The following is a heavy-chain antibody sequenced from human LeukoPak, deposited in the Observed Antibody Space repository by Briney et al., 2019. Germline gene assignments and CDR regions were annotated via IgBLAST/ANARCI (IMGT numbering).Heavy chain of an antibody. D-gene: IGHD3-22*01. J-gene: IGHJ4*02. CDR3: AKATGRDSSGYSIDY. V-gene: IGHV3-30*04. Sequence: GGSLRLSCAASGFTFTRHAIHWVRQAAGKGLEWVAIISFDGNRKYYADSVQGRFTISRDNSKNTLYLQMNSLRAEDTAVYYCAKATGRDSSGYSIDYWGQGTLVTVSS. CDR1: GFTFTRHA. CDR2: ISFDGNRK.